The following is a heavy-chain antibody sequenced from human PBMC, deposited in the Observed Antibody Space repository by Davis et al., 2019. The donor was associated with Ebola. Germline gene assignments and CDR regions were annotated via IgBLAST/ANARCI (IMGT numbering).Heavy chain of an antibody. CDR3: AREIPGSSSDY. J-gene: IGHJ4*02. Sequence: AASVKVSCKASGDTFSNYAVSWVRQAPGQGLEWMGWISAYNGNTNYAQKLQGRVTMTTDTSTSTAYMELRSLRSDDTAVYYCAREIPGSSSDYWGQGTLVTVSS. CDR2: ISAYNGNT. V-gene: IGHV1-18*01. D-gene: IGHD6-6*01. CDR1: GDTFSNYA.